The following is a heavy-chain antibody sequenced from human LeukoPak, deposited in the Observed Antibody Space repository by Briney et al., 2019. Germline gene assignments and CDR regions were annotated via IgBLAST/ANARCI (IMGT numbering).Heavy chain of an antibody. J-gene: IGHJ4*02. CDR2: IYYSGST. CDR1: RGSIRTYD. V-gene: IGHV4-59*03. CDR3: ACHSSGWEIQY. Sequence: SETLSLTCPVSRGSIRTYDWSWIRQPPGKGLEGSGYIYYSGSTNYSPSLKSRVTISVDSSKNQFSLKLSSVTGADTAVYSCACHSSGWEIQYWGQGTLVTVSS. D-gene: IGHD6-19*01.